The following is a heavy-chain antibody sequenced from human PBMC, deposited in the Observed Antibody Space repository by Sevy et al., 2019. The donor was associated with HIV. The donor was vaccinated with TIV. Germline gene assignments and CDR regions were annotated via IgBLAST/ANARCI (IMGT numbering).Heavy chain of an antibody. CDR2: ISTDGRIT. Sequence: GGSLRLSCAASGFTFSSHWMHWVRQAPGKGLVWLSRISTDGRITSYVDSVEGRFTISRDNARNTVYLQMNSLRAEDTAMYYCTRRAQQMVLWGWFDPWGQGTQVTVSS. V-gene: IGHV3-74*01. J-gene: IGHJ5*02. D-gene: IGHD6-13*01. CDR1: GFTFSSHW. CDR3: TRRAQQMVLWGWFDP.